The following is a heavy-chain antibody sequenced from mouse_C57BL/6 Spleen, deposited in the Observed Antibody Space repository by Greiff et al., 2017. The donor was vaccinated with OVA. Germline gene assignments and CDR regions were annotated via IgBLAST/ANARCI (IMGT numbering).Heavy chain of an antibody. D-gene: IGHD2-10*01. Sequence: EVQLQQSGAELVRPGASVKLSCTASGFNIKDDYMHWVKQRPEQGLEWIGWIDPENGDTEYASKFQGKATITADTSSNTAYLQLSSLTSEDTAVYYCTTPYHTGFAYWGQGTLVTVSA. CDR1: GFNIKDDY. CDR3: TTPYHTGFAY. V-gene: IGHV14-4*01. J-gene: IGHJ3*01. CDR2: IDPENGDT.